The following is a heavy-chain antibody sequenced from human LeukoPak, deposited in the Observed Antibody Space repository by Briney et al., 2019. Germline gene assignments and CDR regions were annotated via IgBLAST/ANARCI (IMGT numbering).Heavy chain of an antibody. Sequence: GGSLRLSCAASGFTFSSYGMSWVRQAPGKGLEWVSAISGSGGSTYYADSVKGRFTISRDNSKNTLYLQMNSLRAEDTAVYYCAKDRAVAGTDVYYFDYWGQGTLVTASS. CDR3: AKDRAVAGTDVYYFDY. V-gene: IGHV3-23*01. CDR2: ISGSGGST. CDR1: GFTFSSYG. D-gene: IGHD6-19*01. J-gene: IGHJ4*02.